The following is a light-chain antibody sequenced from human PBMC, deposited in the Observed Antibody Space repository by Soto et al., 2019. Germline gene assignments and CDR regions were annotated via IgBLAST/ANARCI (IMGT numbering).Light chain of an antibody. CDR2: GAY. CDR1: QSVSSN. Sequence: EVVVTQSPATLSVSPGERATLSCRASQSVSSNLAWYQQKPGQAPRLLIYGAYTRATGIPARFSGSGSGTEFTLTISSLQSEDFAVYYCNQYDNWPKTFGQGTRLEIK. CDR3: NQYDNWPKT. J-gene: IGKJ5*01. V-gene: IGKV3-15*01.